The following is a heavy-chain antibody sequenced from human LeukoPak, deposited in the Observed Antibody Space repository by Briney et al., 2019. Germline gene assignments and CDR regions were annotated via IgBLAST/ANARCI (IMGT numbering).Heavy chain of an antibody. CDR3: ARAADSDVNWFDP. J-gene: IGHJ5*02. D-gene: IGHD3-22*01. V-gene: IGHV3-74*01. Sequence: GGSLRLSCAASGFTFSSYWMSWVRQAPGKGLVWVSRINNDGKSISHADSVKGRFTISRDNAKNTLYLQMNSLRAEDTAVYYCARAADSDVNWFDPWGQGTLVTVSS. CDR1: GFTFSSYW. CDR2: INNDGKSI.